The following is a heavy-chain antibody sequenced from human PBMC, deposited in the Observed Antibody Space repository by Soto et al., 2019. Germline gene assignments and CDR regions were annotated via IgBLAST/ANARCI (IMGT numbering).Heavy chain of an antibody. D-gene: IGHD3-10*01. V-gene: IGHV3-33*01. CDR1: GFTFSSYA. J-gene: IGHJ4*02. CDR3: ARGDFYGSGSSLDY. CDR2: IWYDGGNE. Sequence: QVQLVESGGGVVQPGRSLRLSCAASGFTFSSYAMHWVRQAPGKGLVWVALIWYDGGNEYYADSVKGRFTISRDNSKDLLYLQMSRLRAEATAVYYCARGDFYGSGSSLDYWGQGTLVTVSS.